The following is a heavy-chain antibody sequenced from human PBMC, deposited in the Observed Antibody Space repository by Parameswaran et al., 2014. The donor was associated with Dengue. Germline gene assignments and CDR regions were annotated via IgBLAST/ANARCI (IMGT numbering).Heavy chain of an antibody. CDR2: ISSSSSYI. D-gene: IGHD2-8*01. Sequence: VRQAPGKGLEWVSSISSSSSYIYYADSVKGRFTISRDNAKNSLYLQMNSLRAEDTAVYYCARDGYCTNGVCYDAFDIWGQGTMVTVSS. J-gene: IGHJ3*02. V-gene: IGHV3-21*01. CDR3: ARDGYCTNGVCYDAFDI.